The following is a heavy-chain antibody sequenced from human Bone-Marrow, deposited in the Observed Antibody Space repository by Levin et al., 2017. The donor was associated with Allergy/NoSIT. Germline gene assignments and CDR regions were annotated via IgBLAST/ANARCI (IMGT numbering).Heavy chain of an antibody. CDR3: ATDEEGPNCSGGSCKFDY. J-gene: IGHJ4*02. V-gene: IGHV1-18*01. CDR1: GYTFTTYG. CDR2: ISTSNGNT. D-gene: IGHD2-15*01. Sequence: ASVKVSCKASGYTFTTYGISWVRQAPGQGPEWMGWISTSNGNTNYAQKLQGRVTMTTNTSTSTAYMELRSLRFDDTAVYYCATDEEGPNCSGGSCKFDYWGQGTLVTVSS.